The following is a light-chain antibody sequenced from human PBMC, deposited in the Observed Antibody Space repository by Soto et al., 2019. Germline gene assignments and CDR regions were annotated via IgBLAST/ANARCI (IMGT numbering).Light chain of an antibody. V-gene: IGKV3-20*01. J-gene: IGKJ1*01. Sequence: ENVLTQSPGTLSLSPGETATLSCRPSQSVAINYLAWHQQKPGQAPRLLIFGASSRASGNPDWFSDSGSGTDFTLTISRLETEDSEVYYCQQYGGPWTLGQGTKVEIE. CDR1: QSVAINY. CDR2: GAS. CDR3: QQYGGPWT.